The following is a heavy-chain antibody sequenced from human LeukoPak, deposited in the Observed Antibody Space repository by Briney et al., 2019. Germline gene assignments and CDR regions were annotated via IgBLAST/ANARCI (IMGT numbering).Heavy chain of an antibody. V-gene: IGHV3-23*01. J-gene: IGHJ5*02. D-gene: IGHD6-13*01. Sequence: GGSLRLSCAASGFTFSSYAMSWVRQTPGKGLEWVSAISGSGGSTYYADSVKGLFTISRDNSKNTLYLQMNSLRAEDTAVYYCAKDSSSWYQGWFDPWGQGSLVTVSS. CDR2: ISGSGGST. CDR1: GFTFSSYA. CDR3: AKDSSSWYQGWFDP.